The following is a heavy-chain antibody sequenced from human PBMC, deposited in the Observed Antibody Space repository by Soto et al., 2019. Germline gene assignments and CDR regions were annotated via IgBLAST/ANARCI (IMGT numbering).Heavy chain of an antibody. J-gene: IGHJ4*02. CDR3: ASLRGHPVIWAYYFDY. D-gene: IGHD3-22*01. CDR1: GGSISSSNW. Sequence: PSETLSLTCAVSGGSISSSNWWSWVRQPPGKGLEWIGEIYHSGSTNYNPSLKSRVTISVDKSKNQFSLKLSSVTAADTAVYYCASLRGHPVIWAYYFDYWGQGTLVTVSS. CDR2: IYHSGST. V-gene: IGHV4-4*02.